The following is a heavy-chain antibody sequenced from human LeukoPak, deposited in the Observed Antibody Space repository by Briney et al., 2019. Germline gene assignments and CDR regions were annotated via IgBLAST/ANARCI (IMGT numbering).Heavy chain of an antibody. D-gene: IGHD2-2*01. CDR3: ARRGGCSSTSCYLDY. V-gene: IGHV1-46*03. CDR2: INPSGGST. CDR1: GYTFTSYG. Sequence: GASVKVSCKASGYTFTSYGISWVRQAPGQGFEWMGIINPSGGSTSYAQKFQGRVTMTRDTSTSTVYMELSSLRSEDTAVYYCARRGGCSSTSCYLDYWGQGTLVTVSS. J-gene: IGHJ4*02.